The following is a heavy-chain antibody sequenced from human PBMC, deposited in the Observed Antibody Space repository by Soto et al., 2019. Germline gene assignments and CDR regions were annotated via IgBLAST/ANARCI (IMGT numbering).Heavy chain of an antibody. Sequence: QVQLVQSGAEVKTPGSSVKVSCKASGGTFNSYSIEWVRQAPGHGFEWMGGIIPMSGRPNYAQRFQGRVTFSADKSTNTVYMEVNSLTNEDTAVYYCTRRGRQSANWFDPWGQGTLVTVSS. V-gene: IGHV1-69*06. CDR3: TRRGRQSANWFDP. CDR1: GGTFNSYS. CDR2: IIPMSGRP. J-gene: IGHJ5*02.